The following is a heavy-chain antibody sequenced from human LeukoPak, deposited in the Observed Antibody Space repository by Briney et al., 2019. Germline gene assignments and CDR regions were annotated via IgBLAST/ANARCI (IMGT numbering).Heavy chain of an antibody. CDR1: GGSISSYY. CDR2: IYYSGST. D-gene: IGHD1-26*01. CDR3: ARTGATRGGYYFDY. Sequence: PSETLSLTCTVSGGSISSYYWSWIRQPPGKGLEWIGYIYYSGSTNYNPSLKSRVTISVDTSKNQFSLKLSSVTAADTAVYYCARTGATRGGYYFDYWGQGTLVTVSS. V-gene: IGHV4-59*01. J-gene: IGHJ4*02.